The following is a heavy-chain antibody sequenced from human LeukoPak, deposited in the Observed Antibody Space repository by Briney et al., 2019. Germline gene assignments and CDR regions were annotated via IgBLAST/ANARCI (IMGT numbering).Heavy chain of an antibody. CDR3: ARRAIEGGYYFDY. V-gene: IGHV1-69*05. J-gene: IGHJ4*02. Sequence: SVNVSCKASGGTFSSYAISWVRQAPGQGLEWMGGIIPIFGTANYAQRFQGRVTITTDESTSTAYMELSSLRSEDTAVYYCARRAIEGGYYFDYWGQGTLVTVSS. CDR2: IIPIFGTA. D-gene: IGHD2-21*01. CDR1: GGTFSSYA.